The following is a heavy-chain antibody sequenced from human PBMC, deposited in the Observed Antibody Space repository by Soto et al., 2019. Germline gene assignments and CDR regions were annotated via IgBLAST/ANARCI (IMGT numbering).Heavy chain of an antibody. J-gene: IGHJ4*02. D-gene: IGHD2-8*02. CDR2: INTDGSTT. V-gene: IGHV3-74*01. Sequence: EVHLVESGGGLVQPGGSLRLSCAASGFTFSSYWMNWVRQVQGKGLVWVSRINTDGSTTNYADSVKGRFTISSDNAKSTLYLQMNSLRAEDTAVYYCATFPGGVPAGYWGQGTLVTVSS. CDR1: GFTFSSYW. CDR3: ATFPGGVPAGY.